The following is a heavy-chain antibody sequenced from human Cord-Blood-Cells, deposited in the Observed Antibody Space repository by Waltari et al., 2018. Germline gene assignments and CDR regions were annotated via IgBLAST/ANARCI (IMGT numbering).Heavy chain of an antibody. CDR3: ASQRVVVVMPDAFDI. J-gene: IGHJ3*02. CDR2: IYYSGST. V-gene: IGHV4-39*01. D-gene: IGHD3-22*01. Sequence: QLQLQESGPGLVKPSETLSLTCTVSGGSTSSSSYYWGWIRQPPGKGLEWIGSIYYSGSTYYNPSLKSRVTISVDTSKNQFSLKLSSVTAADTAVYYCASQRVVVVMPDAFDIWGQGTMVTDSS. CDR1: GGSTSSSSYY.